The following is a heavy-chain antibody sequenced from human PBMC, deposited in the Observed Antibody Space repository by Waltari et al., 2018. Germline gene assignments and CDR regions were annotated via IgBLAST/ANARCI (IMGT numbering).Heavy chain of an antibody. CDR3: ARVDGLSPTNTDY. Sequence: VQLVESGGGLVKPGGSLRLSCAASGFTFSSYSMSWVRQAPGKGLEWMGWISAYNGNTNYAQKLQGRVTMTTDTSTSTAYMELRSLRSDDTAVYYCARVDGLSPTNTDYWGQGTLGTVSS. D-gene: IGHD1-1*01. J-gene: IGHJ4*02. V-gene: IGHV1-18*01. CDR1: GFTFSSYS. CDR2: ISAYNGNT.